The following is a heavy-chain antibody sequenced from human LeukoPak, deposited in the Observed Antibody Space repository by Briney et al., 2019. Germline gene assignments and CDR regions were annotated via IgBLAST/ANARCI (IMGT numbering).Heavy chain of an antibody. J-gene: IGHJ3*02. V-gene: IGHV1-24*01. D-gene: IGHD3-22*01. Sequence: ASVKVSCKVSGYTLTELSMHWVRQAPGKGLEWMGGFDREDGESINAQKFQGRVTMTEDTSTDTAYMELSSLRSEDTAVYYCAKGDYYDSSGYYYGVHAFDIWGQGTMVTVSS. CDR3: AKGDYYDSSGYYYGVHAFDI. CDR1: GYTLTELS. CDR2: FDREDGES.